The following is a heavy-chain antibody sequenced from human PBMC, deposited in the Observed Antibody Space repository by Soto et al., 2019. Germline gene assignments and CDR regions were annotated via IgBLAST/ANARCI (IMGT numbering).Heavy chain of an antibody. J-gene: IGHJ4*02. CDR1: GFTVSSNY. D-gene: IGHD6-19*01. CDR3: ARGFGWLDY. V-gene: IGHV3-64*01. CDR2: ISSNGGST. Sequence: GGSLRLSCAASGFTVSSNYMTWVRQAPGKGLEYVSAISSNGGSTYYAKSVKGRFTISRDNSKNTLYLQMGRLRAEDMAVYYCARGFGWLDYWGQGTLVTVSS.